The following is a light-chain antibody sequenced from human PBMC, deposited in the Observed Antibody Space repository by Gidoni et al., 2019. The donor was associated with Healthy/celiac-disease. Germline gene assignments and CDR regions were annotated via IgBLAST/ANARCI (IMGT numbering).Light chain of an antibody. CDR1: QSISSY. CDR2: AAS. Sequence: DVQMTQSPSSLSASVGDSVTITCRASQSISSYLNWYQQKPGKAPKLLIYAASSLQSGVPSRFSGSGSGTDFTLTISSLKPEDFATYYCQQSYSTLLAFGPGTKVDTK. J-gene: IGKJ3*01. V-gene: IGKV1-39*01. CDR3: QQSYSTLLA.